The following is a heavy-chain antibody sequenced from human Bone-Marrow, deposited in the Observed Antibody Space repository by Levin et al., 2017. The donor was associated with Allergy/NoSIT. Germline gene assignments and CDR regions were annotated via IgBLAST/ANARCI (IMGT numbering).Heavy chain of an antibody. Sequence: PGGSLRLSCAASGFTFSAYGMHWVRQAPGKGLEWVSSIGYDGSDQFYIDSVKGRFTISRDDSEDTLYLQLDSLTPEDTAVYYCATDRSTWLRQTWGEIEHWGQGTLVTVSS. D-gene: IGHD5-12*01. J-gene: IGHJ1*01. CDR1: GFTFSAYG. V-gene: IGHV3-30*02. CDR2: IGYDGSDQ. CDR3: ATDRSTWLRQTWGEIEH.